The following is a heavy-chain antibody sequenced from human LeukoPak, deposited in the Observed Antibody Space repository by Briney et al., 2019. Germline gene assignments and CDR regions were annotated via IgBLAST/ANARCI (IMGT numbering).Heavy chain of an antibody. Sequence: GGSLRLSCAASGFTFSDYYMSWIRQAPGKGLEWVSYISSSGSTIYYADSVKGRFTISRDNSKNTLYLQMNSLRAEDTAVYYCAKDRGVVPVTPDYWGQGTLVTVSS. D-gene: IGHD2-2*01. CDR2: ISSSGSTI. V-gene: IGHV3-11*01. CDR3: AKDRGVVPVTPDY. CDR1: GFTFSDYY. J-gene: IGHJ4*02.